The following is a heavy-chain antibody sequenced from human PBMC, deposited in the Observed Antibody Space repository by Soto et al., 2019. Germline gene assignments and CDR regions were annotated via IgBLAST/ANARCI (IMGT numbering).Heavy chain of an antibody. J-gene: IGHJ4*02. CDR1: GFIFSNYV. D-gene: IGHD1-26*01. V-gene: IGHV3-23*04. Sequence: VESGGGLVQPGGSLRLSCAASGFIFSNYVMSWVRQAPGKGLEWVSSISDSGGTSYYADSVKGRFTISRDNSKNTLYLQMNSLRAEDTAIYYCAKRPRALLTFDYWGQGTLVTVSS. CDR2: ISDSGGTS. CDR3: AKRPRALLTFDY.